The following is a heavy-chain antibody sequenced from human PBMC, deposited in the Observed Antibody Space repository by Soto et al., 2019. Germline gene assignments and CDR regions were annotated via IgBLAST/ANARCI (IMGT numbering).Heavy chain of an antibody. J-gene: IGHJ2*01. CDR1: GFNFSDYL. Sequence: GGSLRLSCVGSGFNFSDYLMTWVRQAPGKGLEWVSYITSGSGYTNYAASVKGRFTISRDNSKNSLYLQMNSLRAEDTAVYFCARDPLWGTAMVLWYFDLWGRGTLVTVSS. CDR2: ITSGSGYT. D-gene: IGHD5-18*01. CDR3: ARDPLWGTAMVLWYFDL. V-gene: IGHV3-11*06.